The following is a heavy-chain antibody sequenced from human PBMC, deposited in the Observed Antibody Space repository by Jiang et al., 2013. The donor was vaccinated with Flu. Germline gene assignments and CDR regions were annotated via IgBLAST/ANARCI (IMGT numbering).Heavy chain of an antibody. V-gene: IGHV4-59*12. J-gene: IGHJ3*02. CDR3: ARDNLDSALDI. Sequence: GSGLVKPSNTLSLNCTVSGGSINGYYWSWVRQPPGKGLEWIGQIYFAGATNYSPSLKSRVTISVDASTNQFSLTLTSVTAADTAVYYCARDNLDSALDIWGQGTMVTISP. CDR2: IYFAGAT. CDR1: GGSINGYY. D-gene: IGHD1-1*01.